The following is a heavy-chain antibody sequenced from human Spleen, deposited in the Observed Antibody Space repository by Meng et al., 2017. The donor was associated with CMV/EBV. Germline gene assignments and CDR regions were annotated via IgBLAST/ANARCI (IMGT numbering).Heavy chain of an antibody. D-gene: IGHD1-7*01. V-gene: IGHV3-7*01. CDR1: GFTFSNYW. Sequence: ESLKISCAASGFTFSNYWMSWVRQAPGKGLEWVANINHDGSEKYYVDSVKGRFTISRDNAKNSLYLQMNSLRAEDTAVYYCARSWNYGRDYWGQGTLVTVSS. CDR2: INHDGSEK. CDR3: ARSWNYGRDY. J-gene: IGHJ4*02.